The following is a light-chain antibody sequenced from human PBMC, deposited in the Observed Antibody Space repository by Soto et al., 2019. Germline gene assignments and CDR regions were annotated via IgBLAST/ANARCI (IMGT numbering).Light chain of an antibody. CDR2: GNT. Sequence: QSVLTQPPSVSGALGQRVTISCTGITSNIGAGYDVHWYQLLPGRAPKLLIYGNTNRPSGVPDRFSGSKSATSASLAISGLRSEDEADYYCAAWDDSLSGYVFGTGTKVTVL. J-gene: IGLJ1*01. V-gene: IGLV1-40*01. CDR1: TSNIGAGYD. CDR3: AAWDDSLSGYV.